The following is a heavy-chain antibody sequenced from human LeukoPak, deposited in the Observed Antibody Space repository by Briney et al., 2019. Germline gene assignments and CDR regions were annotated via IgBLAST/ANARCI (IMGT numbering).Heavy chain of an antibody. CDR1: GFTFNNYA. CDR2: ISYDGTNK. Sequence: PGGSLRLSCAASGFTFNNYAMHWVRQAPGKGLEWVAVISYDGTNKYYADSVKGRFTISRDNSKNTLYLQMGSLRAEDMAVYYCARSTVEYYYFDYWGQGTLVTVSS. D-gene: IGHD4-23*01. V-gene: IGHV3-30*14. CDR3: ARSTVEYYYFDY. J-gene: IGHJ4*02.